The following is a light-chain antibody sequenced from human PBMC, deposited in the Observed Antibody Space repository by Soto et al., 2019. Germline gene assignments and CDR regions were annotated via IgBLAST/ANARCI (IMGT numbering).Light chain of an antibody. CDR3: QVWDSDSDHVV. Sequence: SYELTQPPSVSVAPGQTASISCGGYNLEFKSVHWYQQRPGQAPVLVVFDDRDRPSGIPDRFSGASSGNTATLTISRVEAGDESDFYCQVWDSDSDHVVSGGGTKVTVL. CDR1: NLEFKS. CDR2: DDR. V-gene: IGLV3-21*02. J-gene: IGLJ2*01.